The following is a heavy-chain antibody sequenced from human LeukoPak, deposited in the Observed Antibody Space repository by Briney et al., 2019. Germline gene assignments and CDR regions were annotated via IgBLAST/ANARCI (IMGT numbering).Heavy chain of an antibody. V-gene: IGHV1-18*01. CDR1: GYTFTSYG. J-gene: IGHJ4*02. CDR2: ISAYNGDT. D-gene: IGHD6-19*01. CDR3: ARAVTGTGGLDY. Sequence: ASVKVSCKASGYTFTSYGISWVRQAPGQGLEWMGWISAYNGDTRYAQKFQGRVTMTRDTSINTAYMELSSLRSDDTAVYYCARAVTGTGGLDYWGQGTLVTVSS.